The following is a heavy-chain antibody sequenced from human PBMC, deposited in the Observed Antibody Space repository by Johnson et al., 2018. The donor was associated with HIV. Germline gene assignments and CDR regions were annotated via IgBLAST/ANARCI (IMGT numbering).Heavy chain of an antibody. CDR2: ISYDGSNK. D-gene: IGHD2-15*01. J-gene: IGHJ3*02. Sequence: QVQLVESGGGVVQPGRSLRLSCAASGFTFSSYAMHWVRQAPGKGLEWVAVISYDGSNKYYADSVKGRFTISRDNSKNSLYLQMNSLRAEDTAVYYCARDPDVTPVAFDIWGQGTMVTVSS. CDR1: GFTFSSYA. V-gene: IGHV3-30-3*01. CDR3: ARDPDVTPVAFDI.